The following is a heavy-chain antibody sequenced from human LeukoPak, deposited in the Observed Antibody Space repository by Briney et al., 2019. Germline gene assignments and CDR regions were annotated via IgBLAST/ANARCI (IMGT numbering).Heavy chain of an antibody. CDR2: IYNRGST. CDR3: ARHVLGGYNLHDGYFDY. CDR1: GDPISGFY. V-gene: IGHV4-59*08. J-gene: IGHJ4*03. D-gene: IGHD1-1*01. Sequence: SETLSLTCTVSGDPISGFYWSWMRQSPGKGLEWVAYIYNRGSTNSNPSLQSRVTISVDTSKNQFSLNLSSVTAADTAIYYCARHVLGGYNLHDGYFDYWGQGTLVAVSS.